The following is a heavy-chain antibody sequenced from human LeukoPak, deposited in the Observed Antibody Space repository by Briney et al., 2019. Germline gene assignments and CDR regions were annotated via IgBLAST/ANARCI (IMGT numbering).Heavy chain of an antibody. CDR1: GFTFSSYA. V-gene: IGHV3-23*01. Sequence: GGSLRLSCAASGFTFSSYAMNWVRQAPGKGLDLVSTISGSGTSTYYADSVKGRFTISRDNSKNTLYLQMNSLRAEDTAVYYCAKVGADYYGSGSYSYYYYMDVWGKGTTVTVSS. D-gene: IGHD3-10*01. CDR3: AKVGADYYGSGSYSYYYYMDV. CDR2: ISGSGTST. J-gene: IGHJ6*03.